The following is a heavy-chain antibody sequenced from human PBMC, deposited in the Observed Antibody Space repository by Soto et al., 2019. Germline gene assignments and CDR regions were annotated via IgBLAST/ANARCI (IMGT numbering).Heavy chain of an antibody. V-gene: IGHV3-23*01. J-gene: IGHJ5*02. Sequence: GGSLRLSCAASGFTFSSYAMSWVRQAPGKGLEWVSAISGSGGSTYYADSVKGRFTISRDNSKNTLYLQMNSLRAEDTAVYYCAEDALGSNYGDWFDPWGQGTLVTVSS. CDR3: AEDALGSNYGDWFDP. CDR1: GFTFSSYA. D-gene: IGHD4-4*01. CDR2: ISGSGGST.